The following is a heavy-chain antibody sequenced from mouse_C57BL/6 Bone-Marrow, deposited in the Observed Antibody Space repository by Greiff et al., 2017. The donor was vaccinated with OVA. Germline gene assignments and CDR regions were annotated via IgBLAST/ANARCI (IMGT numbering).Heavy chain of an antibody. CDR2: IRNKANGYTT. CDR3: ARYEAVWGYFDY. Sequence: EVQLVESGGGLVQPGGSLSLSCAASGFTFTDYYMSWVRQPPGKALEWLGFIRNKANGYTTEYSASVKGRFTISRDNSQSILYLQMNALRAEDSATYYCARYEAVWGYFDYWGQGTLSQSPQ. D-gene: IGHD4-1*01. J-gene: IGHJ2*01. V-gene: IGHV7-3*01. CDR1: GFTFTDYY.